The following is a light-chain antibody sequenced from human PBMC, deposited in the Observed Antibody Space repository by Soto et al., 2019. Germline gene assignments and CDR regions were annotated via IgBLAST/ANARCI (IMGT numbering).Light chain of an antibody. J-gene: IGKJ5*01. Sequence: AIQVTQSPSSLSASVGDTVTITCRASQGISSAFAWYQQKPGKVPRLLIYDVFNLQSGVPSRFSGSGSGTDFTLSISRLQPEDFAPYYYQQLETYPLTFGQGTRLQVK. CDR2: DVF. CDR3: QQLETYPLT. V-gene: IGKV1-13*02. CDR1: QGISSA.